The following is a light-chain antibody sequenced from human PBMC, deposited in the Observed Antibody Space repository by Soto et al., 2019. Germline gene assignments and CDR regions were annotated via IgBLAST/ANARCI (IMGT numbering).Light chain of an antibody. J-gene: IGKJ4*01. V-gene: IGKV1-12*01. Sequence: DIQMAQSPSSVSASVGDRVTIGCRASQGISIWLAWYQQKPGKAPKLLVYAASNLQRGVPSRFSGSGSGTHFTLTISSLQPEHFATYYCQQVNSFPPTFGGGTKVEIK. CDR2: AAS. CDR3: QQVNSFPPT. CDR1: QGISIW.